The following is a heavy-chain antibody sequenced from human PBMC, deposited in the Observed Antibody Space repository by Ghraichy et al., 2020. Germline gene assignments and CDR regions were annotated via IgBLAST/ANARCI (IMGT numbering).Heavy chain of an antibody. CDR3: ASMNGDYVGIEGHYYYYGMDV. V-gene: IGHV3-53*04. J-gene: IGHJ6*02. CDR1: GFTVSSNY. CDR2: IYSGGST. Sequence: GGSLRLSCAASGFTVSSNYMSWVRQAPGKGLEWVSVIYSGGSTYYADSVKGRFTISRHNSKNTLYLQMNSLRAEDTAVYYCASMNGDYVGIEGHYYYYGMDVWGQGTTVTVSS. D-gene: IGHD4-17*01.